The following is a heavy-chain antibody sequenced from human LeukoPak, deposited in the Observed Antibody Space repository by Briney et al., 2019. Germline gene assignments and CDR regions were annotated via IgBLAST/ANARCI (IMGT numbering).Heavy chain of an antibody. CDR1: GYTFTSYG. V-gene: IGHV1-18*01. J-gene: IGHJ5*02. CDR2: ISAYNGNT. Sequence: ASVKVSCKASGYTFTSYGISWVRQAPGQGLEWMGWISAYNGNTNYAQKLQGRVTMTTDTSTSTAYMELRSLRSDDTAVYYCARDIGYRDRRFLEWLPPLNSGNWFDPWGQGTLVTVSS. D-gene: IGHD3-3*01. CDR3: ARDIGYRDRRFLEWLPPLNSGNWFDP.